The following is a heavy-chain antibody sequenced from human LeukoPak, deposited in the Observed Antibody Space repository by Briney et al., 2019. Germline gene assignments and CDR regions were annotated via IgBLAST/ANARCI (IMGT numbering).Heavy chain of an antibody. Sequence: ASVTVSCTASGYTFTSYYMHWVRQAPGQGLEWMGIINPSGGSTSYAQKFQGRVTMTRDTSTSTVHMELSRLRSDDTAVYYCARDWATGDLLNYWGQGTLVTVSS. J-gene: IGHJ4*02. CDR1: GYTFTSYY. D-gene: IGHD7-27*01. V-gene: IGHV1-46*01. CDR2: INPSGGST. CDR3: ARDWATGDLLNY.